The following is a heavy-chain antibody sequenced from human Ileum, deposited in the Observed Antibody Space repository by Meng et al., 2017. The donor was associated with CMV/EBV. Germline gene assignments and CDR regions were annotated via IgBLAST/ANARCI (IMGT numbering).Heavy chain of an antibody. J-gene: IGHJ4*02. D-gene: IGHD3-22*01. V-gene: IGHV3-30*02. CDR1: GFTFSNYG. CDR2: IQSDGNNK. Sequence: GESLKISCAASGFTFSNYGMHWVRQAPGKGLEWVAFIQSDGNNKNYADSVKGRFTISRDNSKNTLYLQMNSLRAEDTAVYYCARAPSGLDYYDSSGQVGFDYWGQGTLVTVSS. CDR3: ARAPSGLDYYDSSGQVGFDY.